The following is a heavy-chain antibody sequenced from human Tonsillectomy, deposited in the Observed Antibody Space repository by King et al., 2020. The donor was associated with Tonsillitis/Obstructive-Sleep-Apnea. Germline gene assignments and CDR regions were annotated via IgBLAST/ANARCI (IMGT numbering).Heavy chain of an antibody. Sequence: QLQESGPGLVKPSETLSLTCTVSGGSISSYYWSWLRQPPGKGLEWIGYIYYSGSTNYNPSLKSRVTISVDTSKNQFSLKLSSVTAADTAVYYCARAGYSSSDAFDIWGQGTMVTVSS. D-gene: IGHD6-6*01. CDR2: IYYSGST. CDR3: ARAGYSSSDAFDI. CDR1: GGSISSYY. V-gene: IGHV4-59*01. J-gene: IGHJ3*02.